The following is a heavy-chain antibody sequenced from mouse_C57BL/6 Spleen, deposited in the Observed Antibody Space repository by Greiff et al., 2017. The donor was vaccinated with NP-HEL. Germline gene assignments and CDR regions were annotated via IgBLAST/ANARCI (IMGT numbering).Heavy chain of an antibody. D-gene: IGHD2-5*01. Sequence: EVKLVESGGGLVKPGGSLKLSCAASGFTFSSYAMSWVRQTPEKRLEWVATISDGGSYTYYPDNVKGRFTISRDNAKNNLYLQMSHLKSEDTAMYYCARADYSNYESWAYWGQGTLVTVSA. V-gene: IGHV5-4*03. CDR3: ARADYSNYESWAY. CDR2: ISDGGSYT. J-gene: IGHJ3*01. CDR1: GFTFSSYA.